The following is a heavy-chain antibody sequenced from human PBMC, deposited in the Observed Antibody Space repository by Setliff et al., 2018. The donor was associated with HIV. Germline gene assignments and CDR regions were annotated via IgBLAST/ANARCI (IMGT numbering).Heavy chain of an antibody. CDR3: ARDRIPSKWLLESDY. V-gene: IGHV1-18*01. Sequence: ASVKVSCKASGYTFTNFGITWVQQAPGQGLEWMGWISPYNGNTNYAPELHGRVTMTTDTSTSTASLELRSLRSDDTAVYYCARDRIPSKWLLESDYWGQGTLVT. CDR2: ISPYNGNT. D-gene: IGHD3-22*01. CDR1: GYTFTNFG. J-gene: IGHJ4*02.